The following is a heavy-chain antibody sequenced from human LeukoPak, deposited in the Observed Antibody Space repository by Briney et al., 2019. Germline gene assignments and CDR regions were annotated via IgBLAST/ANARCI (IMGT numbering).Heavy chain of an antibody. D-gene: IGHD1-1*01. CDR3: AKAGTTGIHHWFDP. J-gene: IGHJ5*02. Sequence: SETLSLTCVVSGYSISNDYYWGWIRQPPGKGLEWIGNIYHSGGSYYNPALKSRVTILVDTSKNQFSLKLSSVTAADTAVYYCAKAGTTGIHHWFDPWGQGNLVTVSS. CDR1: GYSISNDYY. V-gene: IGHV4-38-2*01. CDR2: IYHSGGS.